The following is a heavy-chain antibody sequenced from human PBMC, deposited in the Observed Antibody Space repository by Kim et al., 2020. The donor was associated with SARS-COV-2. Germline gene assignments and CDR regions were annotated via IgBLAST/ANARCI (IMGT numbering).Heavy chain of an antibody. CDR1: GFSVSSNY. CDR2: IYSGGST. Sequence: GGSLRLSCAASGFSVSSNYMSWVRQAPGKGLEWVSVIYSGGSTHYADSVKGRFTISRDNSKNTVYLQMNSLRAEDTAVYYCARGLRSGSPIDYWGQGTLVTVSP. V-gene: IGHV3-53*01. CDR3: ARGLRSGSPIDY. D-gene: IGHD5-18*01. J-gene: IGHJ4*02.